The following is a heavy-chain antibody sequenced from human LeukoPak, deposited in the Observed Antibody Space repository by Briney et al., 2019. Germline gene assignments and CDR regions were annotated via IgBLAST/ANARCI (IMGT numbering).Heavy chain of an antibody. V-gene: IGHV4-38-2*02. CDR1: EYSISSGYY. CDR3: AGLSLVYDPYYFDY. Sequence: SETLSLTCSVSEYSISSGYYWGWIRQSPGTGLEWIGMIFHTGSTYYTSSLKSRVTISVDTSKNQFSLRLSSMSAADTAIYYCAGLSLVYDPYYFDYWGQGTLVTVSS. J-gene: IGHJ4*02. CDR2: IFHTGST. D-gene: IGHD5/OR15-5a*01.